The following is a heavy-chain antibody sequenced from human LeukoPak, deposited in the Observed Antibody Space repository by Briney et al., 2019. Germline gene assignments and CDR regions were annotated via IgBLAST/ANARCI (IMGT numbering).Heavy chain of an antibody. J-gene: IGHJ5*02. CDR1: GFTFSDYY. CDR3: ARSGYCSSTSCCRWFDP. V-gene: IGHV3-11*06. Sequence: GGSLRLSCAASGFTFSDYYMSWIRQAPGKGLEWVSYISSSSYTNYADSVKGRFTISRDNAKNSLYLQMNSLRAEDTAVYYCARSGYCSSTSCCRWFDPWGQGTLVTVSS. D-gene: IGHD2-2*01. CDR2: ISSSSYT.